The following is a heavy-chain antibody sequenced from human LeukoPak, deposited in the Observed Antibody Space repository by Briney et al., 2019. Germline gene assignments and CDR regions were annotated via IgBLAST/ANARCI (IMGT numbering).Heavy chain of an antibody. CDR2: ILYDGSNK. V-gene: IGHV3-30*02. CDR3: ARDLVSAGTRYYDL. CDR1: GITFRNFG. Sequence: GGSLRLSCAASGITFRNFGMHWVRQAPGMGLEWVAYILYDGSNKYYADSVKGRFTISRDNSKNTLSLQMNSLTGEDTAVYYCARDLVSAGTRYYDLWGRGTVVTVSP. D-gene: IGHD1-1*01. J-gene: IGHJ2*01.